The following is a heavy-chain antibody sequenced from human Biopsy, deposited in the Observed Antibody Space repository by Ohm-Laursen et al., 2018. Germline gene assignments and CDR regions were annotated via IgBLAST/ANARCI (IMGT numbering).Heavy chain of an antibody. D-gene: IGHD5-18*01. CDR2: IRPLNGDT. Sequence: ASVKVSCKPSGYTFISYSINWVRQAPGQGLEWMGWIRPLNGDTKYGQKFQDRVTMTTDTSTSTVYMELTSLRSDDTAVYYCARLAYSEYRRDPLDVWGQGTMVTVSS. V-gene: IGHV1-18*01. CDR1: GYTFISYS. J-gene: IGHJ3*01. CDR3: ARLAYSEYRRDPLDV.